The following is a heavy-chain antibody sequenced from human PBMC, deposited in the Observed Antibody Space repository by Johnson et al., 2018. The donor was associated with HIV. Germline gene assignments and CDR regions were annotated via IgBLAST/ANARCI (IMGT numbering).Heavy chain of an antibody. CDR2: ISWNSGSI. D-gene: IGHD7-27*01. Sequence: VQLVESGGSLVKPGGSLRLSCAASGFTFDDYAMHWVRQAPGKGLEWVSGISWNSGSIGYADSVKGRFTISRDNAKNSLYLQMNSLRVEDTALYYCANLFRGDWGFDAFDIWGQGTMVTVSS. V-gene: IGHV3-9*01. CDR3: ANLFRGDWGFDAFDI. J-gene: IGHJ3*02. CDR1: GFTFDDYA.